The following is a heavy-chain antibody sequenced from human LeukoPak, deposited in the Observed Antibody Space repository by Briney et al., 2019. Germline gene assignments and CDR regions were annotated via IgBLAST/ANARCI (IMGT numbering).Heavy chain of an antibody. D-gene: IGHD4-17*01. CDR3: ARDGLTTVTTSWFDP. Sequence: ASVKVSCKASGYTFTSYNMHWVRQAPGQGLEWMGIINPSGSSTSYAQKFQGRVTMTRDTSTSTVYMELSSLRSEDTAVYYCARDGLTTVTTSWFDPWGQGTLVTDSS. J-gene: IGHJ5*02. V-gene: IGHV1-46*01. CDR1: GYTFTSYN. CDR2: INPSGSST.